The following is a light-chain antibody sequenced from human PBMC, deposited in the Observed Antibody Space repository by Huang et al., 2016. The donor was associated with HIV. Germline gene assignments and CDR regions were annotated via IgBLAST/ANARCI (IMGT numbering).Light chain of an antibody. Sequence: EIVMTQSPATLSVSPGERATLSCKASQSISSDLAWYQQKPGQPPRLLIHGASTRATGIPARVSGSGSGTGFTLTISSLQSEDFAVYHCQQYNNWPYTFGQGTKLEIK. J-gene: IGKJ2*01. V-gene: IGKV3-15*01. CDR2: GAS. CDR3: QQYNNWPYT. CDR1: QSISSD.